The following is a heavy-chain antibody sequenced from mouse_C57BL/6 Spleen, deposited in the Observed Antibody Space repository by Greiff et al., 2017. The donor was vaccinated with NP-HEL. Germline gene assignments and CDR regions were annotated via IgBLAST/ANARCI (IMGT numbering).Heavy chain of an antibody. CDR2: ISYDGSN. CDR3: ARGRDYSDY. Sequence: EVQIVESGPGLVKPSQSLSLTCSVTGYSITSGYYWNWIRQFPGNKLEWMGYISYDGSNNYNPSLKNRISITRDTSKNQFFLKLNSVTTEDTATYYCARGRDYSDYWGQGTTLTVSS. J-gene: IGHJ2*01. V-gene: IGHV3-6*01. CDR1: GYSITSGYY.